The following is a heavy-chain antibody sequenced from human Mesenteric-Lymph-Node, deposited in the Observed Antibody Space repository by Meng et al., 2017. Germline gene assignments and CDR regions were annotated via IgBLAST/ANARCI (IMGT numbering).Heavy chain of an antibody. D-gene: IGHD3-16*01. CDR3: AKRFGDHDAFFDY. CDR1: GFTFSSYW. V-gene: IGHV3-7*01. CDR2: IKQDGSEK. Sequence: GGSLRLSCAASGFTFSSYWMSWVRQAPGKGLEWVANIKQDGSEKYYVDSVKGRFTISRDNAKNSLYLQMNSLRAEDTAVYSCAKRFGDHDAFFDYWGQGTLVTVSS. J-gene: IGHJ4*02.